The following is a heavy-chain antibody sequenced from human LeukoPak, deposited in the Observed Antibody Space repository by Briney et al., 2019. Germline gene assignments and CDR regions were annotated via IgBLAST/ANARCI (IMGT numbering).Heavy chain of an antibody. CDR2: ISSSNSYI. V-gene: IGHV3-21*01. D-gene: IGHD3-22*01. Sequence: GGSLRLSCAASGFTFSTYSMSWVRQAPGKGLEWVSSISSSNSYIYYADSMKGRLTISRDNAKNALYLQMNSLRAEDTAVYYCASSDDYYDSSGYYYWGQGTLVTVSS. J-gene: IGHJ4*02. CDR1: GFTFSTYS. CDR3: ASSDDYYDSSGYYY.